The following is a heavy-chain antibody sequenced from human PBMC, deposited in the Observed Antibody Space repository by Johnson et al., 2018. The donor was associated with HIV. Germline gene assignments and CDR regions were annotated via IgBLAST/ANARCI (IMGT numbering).Heavy chain of an antibody. D-gene: IGHD3/OR15-3a*01. V-gene: IGHV3-30*18. J-gene: IGHJ3*02. CDR2: ISYDGSNK. CDR3: AKGFFELDDAFDI. CDR1: GFIFSNYG. Sequence: QVQLVESGGGVVQPGGSLRLSCAASGFIFSNYGMHWVRQAPGKGLEWVAVISYDGSNKYYADSVKGRFTISRDNSKNTLYLQMNSLRAEDTAVYYCAKGFFELDDAFDIWGQGTMVTVSS.